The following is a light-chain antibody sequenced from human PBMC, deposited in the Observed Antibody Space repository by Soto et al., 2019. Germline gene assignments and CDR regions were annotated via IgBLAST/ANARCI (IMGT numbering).Light chain of an antibody. CDR1: QSISSW. V-gene: IGKV1-5*01. J-gene: IGKJ5*01. CDR2: DAS. Sequence: IHMTQSPSTLSASVGDRVTITCRASQSISSWLAWYQQKPGKAPKLLIYDASSLESGVPSRFSGSGSGTEFTLTISSLQPGDFATYYCQQSETYPLTFGQGTRLEIK. CDR3: QQSETYPLT.